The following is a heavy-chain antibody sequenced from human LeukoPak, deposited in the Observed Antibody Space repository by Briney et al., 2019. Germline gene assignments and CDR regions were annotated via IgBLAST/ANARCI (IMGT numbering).Heavy chain of an antibody. CDR1: GGSISSGGHY. Sequence: SETLSLTCTVSGGSISSGGHYWSWIRQPAGKGLEYLGRISSTGSTNYNPSLRSRVTISADTSKNHFSLILTSVTAADTAVYYCARDQTYSGSGIYTYFDYWGQGILVTVSS. CDR2: ISSTGST. J-gene: IGHJ4*02. D-gene: IGHD3-10*01. CDR3: ARDQTYSGSGIYTYFDY. V-gene: IGHV4-61*02.